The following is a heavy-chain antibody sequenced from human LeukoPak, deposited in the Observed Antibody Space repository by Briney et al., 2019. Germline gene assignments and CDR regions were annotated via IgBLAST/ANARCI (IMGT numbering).Heavy chain of an antibody. CDR2: IYYSGST. J-gene: IGHJ6*02. D-gene: IGHD1-26*01. CDR3: ARLQYSGSYFTATYYYYGMDV. V-gene: IGHV4-31*03. Sequence: SQTLSLTCTVSGGSISSGGYYRSWIRQHPGKGLEWIGYIYYSGSTYYNPSLKSRVTISVDTSKNQFSLKLSSVTAADTAVYYCARLQYSGSYFTATYYYYGMDVWGQGTTVTVSS. CDR1: GGSISSGGYY.